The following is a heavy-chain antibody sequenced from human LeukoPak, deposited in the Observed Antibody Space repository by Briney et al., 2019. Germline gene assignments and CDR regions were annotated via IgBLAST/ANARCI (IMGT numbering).Heavy chain of an antibody. CDR3: ARVLGRPPVVATIDY. V-gene: IGHV4-59*01. CDR1: GGSISSYY. D-gene: IGHD5-12*01. CDR2: IYYSGCT. Sequence: SETLSLTCTVSGGSISSYYWSWIRQPPGKGLECIGYIYYSGCTNYNPSLKSRVTISVDTSKNQFSLKLSSVTAADTAVYYCARVLGRPPVVATIDYWGQGTLVTVSS. J-gene: IGHJ4*02.